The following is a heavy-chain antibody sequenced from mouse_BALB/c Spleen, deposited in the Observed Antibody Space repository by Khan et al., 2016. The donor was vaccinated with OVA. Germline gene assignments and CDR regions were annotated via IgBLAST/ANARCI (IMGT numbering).Heavy chain of an antibody. CDR2: ISPGSGTP. D-gene: IGHD1-1*01. V-gene: IGHV1S41*01. J-gene: IGHJ4*01. CDR3: ARENYYGSSHYAMDY. CDR1: GYTFTSYW. Sequence: DLVKPGASVKLSCKASGYTFTSYWINWIKQRPGQGLEWIGRISPGSGTPYYNEMFKGKETRTVDTSSSTAYIQLSSLSSEDSAVYFCARENYYGSSHYAMDYWGQGTSVTASS.